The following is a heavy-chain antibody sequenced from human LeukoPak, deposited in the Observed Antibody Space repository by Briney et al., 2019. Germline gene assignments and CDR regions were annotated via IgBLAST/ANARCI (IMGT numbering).Heavy chain of an antibody. CDR3: TTIRPGY. CDR1: GFTFSSYW. D-gene: IGHD5-24*01. CDR2: IKDGGTTT. J-gene: IGHJ4*02. V-gene: IGHV3-74*01. Sequence: PGGSLRLSCAASGFTFSSYWIHWARQVPGKGLVWVSRIKDGGTTTDYADSVKGRFTISRDDAKNTLYLKMNSLRAEDTAVYYCTTIRPGYWGRGTLVTVSS.